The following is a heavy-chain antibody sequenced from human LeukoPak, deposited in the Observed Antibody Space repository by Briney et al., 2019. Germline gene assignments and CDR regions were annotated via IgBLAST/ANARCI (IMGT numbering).Heavy chain of an antibody. Sequence: ASVKVSCKVSGYTLTELSMHWVRQAPGKGLEWMGGFDPEDGETIYAQKFQGRVTMTEDTSTDTAYMELSSLRSEDTAVYYCATVRRYYYGSGSHGDYWGQGTLVTVSS. D-gene: IGHD3-10*01. CDR3: ATVRRYYYGSGSHGDY. J-gene: IGHJ4*02. CDR1: GYTLTELS. V-gene: IGHV1-24*01. CDR2: FDPEDGET.